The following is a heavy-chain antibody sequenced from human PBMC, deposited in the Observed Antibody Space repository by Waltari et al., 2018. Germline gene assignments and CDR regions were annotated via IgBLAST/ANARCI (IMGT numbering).Heavy chain of an antibody. CDR2: IIPIFGTA. V-gene: IGHV1-69*05. J-gene: IGHJ5*02. CDR3: AEEHYDNRWFDP. CDR1: GGTFSSYA. D-gene: IGHD3-22*01. Sequence: QVQLVQSGAEVKKPGSSVKVSCKASGGTFSSYAIRWVRQAPGQGLEWMGGIIPIFGTANYAQKFQGRVTITTDESTSTAYMELSSLRSEDTAVYYCAEEHYDNRWFDPWGQGTLVTVSS.